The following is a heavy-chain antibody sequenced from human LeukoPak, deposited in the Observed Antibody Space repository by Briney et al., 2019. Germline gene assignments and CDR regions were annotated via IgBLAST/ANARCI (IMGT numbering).Heavy chain of an antibody. Sequence: SETLSLTCTVSGGSVNSSYWSRVRQPPAKGLEWIGFISNSGSTNYSPSFTRRLTISVDTSKNQVSLRLTSVTAADTAVYYCARHARGYSFGAWFDPWGQGVLVTVSS. CDR3: ARHARGYSFGAWFDP. V-gene: IGHV4-59*02. D-gene: IGHD5-12*01. CDR2: ISNSGST. J-gene: IGHJ5*02. CDR1: GGSVNSSY.